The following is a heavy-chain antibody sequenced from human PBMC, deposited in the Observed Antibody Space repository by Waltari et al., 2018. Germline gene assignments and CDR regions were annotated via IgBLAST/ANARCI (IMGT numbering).Heavy chain of an antibody. CDR2: SYHSGST. J-gene: IGHJ4*02. Sequence: QVQLQESGPGLVKPSGTLSLTCAVSGGSISSSNWGSWVRQPPGTGLEWIGESYHSGSTNYNPSLKSRVTISVDKSKNQFSLKLSSVTAADTAVYYCARGVGGDYSGPFDYWGQGTLVTVSS. D-gene: IGHD4-17*01. V-gene: IGHV4-4*02. CDR3: ARGVGGDYSGPFDY. CDR1: GGSISSSNW.